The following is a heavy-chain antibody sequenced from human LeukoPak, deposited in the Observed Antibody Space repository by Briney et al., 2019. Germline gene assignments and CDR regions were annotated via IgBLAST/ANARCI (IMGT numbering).Heavy chain of an antibody. Sequence: GGSLRLSCAASGFTFSSYDMHWVRQATGKGLEWVSAIGTAGDTYYPGSVKGRFTISRENAKNSLYLQMNSLRAGDTAVYYCARARHSSHGDYQGHYFDYWGQGTLVTVSS. D-gene: IGHD4-17*01. CDR2: IGTAGDT. J-gene: IGHJ4*02. V-gene: IGHV3-13*01. CDR1: GFTFSSYD. CDR3: ARARHSSHGDYQGHYFDY.